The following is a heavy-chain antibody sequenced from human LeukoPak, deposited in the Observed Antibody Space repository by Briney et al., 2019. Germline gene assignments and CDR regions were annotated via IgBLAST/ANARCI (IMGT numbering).Heavy chain of an antibody. Sequence: GGSLRLSCAASGFTFSSYWMNWARQAPGKGLEWVASINHNGNVNYYVDSVKGRFTISRDNAKNSMYLQMSNLRAEDTAVYFCARGGGLDVWGKGATVNVSS. CDR1: GFTFSSYW. D-gene: IGHD3-16*01. CDR2: INHNGNVN. J-gene: IGHJ6*04. V-gene: IGHV3-7*03. CDR3: ARGGGLDV.